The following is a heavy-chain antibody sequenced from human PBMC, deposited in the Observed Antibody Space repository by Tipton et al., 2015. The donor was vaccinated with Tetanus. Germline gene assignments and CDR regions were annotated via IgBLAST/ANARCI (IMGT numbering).Heavy chain of an antibody. J-gene: IGHJ4*02. CDR3: ARGETGSGSYPCDY. Sequence: LRLSCTVSGGSISSGGYYWSWIRQHPGKGLEWIGYIYYSGSTYYNPTLKSRVTISVDTSKNQFSLKLSSVTAADTAVYYCARGETGSGSYPCDYWGQGTLVAVSS. CDR1: GGSISSGGYY. V-gene: IGHV4-31*02. CDR2: IYYSGST. D-gene: IGHD1-26*01.